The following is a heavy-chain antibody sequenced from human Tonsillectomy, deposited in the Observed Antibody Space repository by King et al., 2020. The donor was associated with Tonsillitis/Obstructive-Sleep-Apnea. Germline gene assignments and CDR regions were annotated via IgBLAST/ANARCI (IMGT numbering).Heavy chain of an antibody. V-gene: IGHV3-74*01. J-gene: IGHJ4*02. CDR1: RFTFSNYW. CDR2: INSDGSST. Sequence: VQLVESGGGLIQPGGSLRLSCTASRFTFSNYWMHWVRQAPGKGLVWVARINSDGSSTNYADSVKGRFTISRDNAKNTLYLQMNSLRAEDTAVYYCARVSVPAANILDYWGQGTLVTVSS. CDR3: ARVSVPAANILDY. D-gene: IGHD2-2*01.